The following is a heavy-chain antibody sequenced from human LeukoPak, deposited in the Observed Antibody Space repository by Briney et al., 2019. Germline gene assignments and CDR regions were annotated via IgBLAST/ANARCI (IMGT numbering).Heavy chain of an antibody. CDR3: ARDQVWGIAAAGPFDAFDI. CDR2: ISSSSSYI. CDR1: GFTFSSYS. D-gene: IGHD6-13*01. V-gene: IGHV3-21*01. Sequence: GGSLRLSCAASGFTFSSYSMNWVRQAPGKGLEWVSSISSSSSYIYYADSVKGRFTISRDNAKNSLYLQMNSLRAEDTAVYYCARDQVWGIAAAGPFDAFDIWGQGTMVTVSS. J-gene: IGHJ3*02.